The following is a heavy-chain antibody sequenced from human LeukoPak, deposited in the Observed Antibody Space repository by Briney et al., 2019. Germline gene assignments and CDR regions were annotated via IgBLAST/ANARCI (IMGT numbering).Heavy chain of an antibody. CDR2: ISSSSSTI. V-gene: IGHV3-48*01. J-gene: IGHJ4*02. CDR1: GFTFSTYS. D-gene: IGHD6-6*01. CDR3: ARVYSSSTGKASDY. Sequence: PGGSLRLSCAASGFTFSTYSMNWVRQAPGEGLEWVSYISSSSSTIYYADSVKGRFTISRDNAKNSLYLQMNSLRAEDTAVYYCARVYSSSTGKASDYWGQGTLVTVSS.